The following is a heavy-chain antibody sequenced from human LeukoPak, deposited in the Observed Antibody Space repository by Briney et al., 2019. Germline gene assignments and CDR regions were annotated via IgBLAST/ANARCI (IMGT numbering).Heavy chain of an antibody. Sequence: PGGSLRLSCAASGFTFSSYAMSRVRQAPGKGLEWVSAISGSGGSTYYADSVKGRFTISRDNSKNTLYLQMNSLRAEDTAVYYCARDQYGDYVFDYWGQGTLVTVSS. V-gene: IGHV3-23*01. CDR1: GFTFSSYA. CDR3: ARDQYGDYVFDY. CDR2: ISGSGGST. J-gene: IGHJ4*02. D-gene: IGHD4-17*01.